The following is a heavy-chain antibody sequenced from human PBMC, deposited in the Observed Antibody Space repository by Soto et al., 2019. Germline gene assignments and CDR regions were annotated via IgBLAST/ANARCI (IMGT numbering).Heavy chain of an antibody. CDR2: INHSGST. CDR3: ATESYYDFWSGYYKN. J-gene: IGHJ4*02. D-gene: IGHD3-3*01. V-gene: IGHV4-34*01. CDR1: GGSFSGYY. Sequence: QVQLQQWGAGLLKPSETLSLTCAVYGGSFSGYYWSWIRQPPGKGLEWIGEINHSGSTNYNPSLKSRVTRSVDTSKNQFSLKLSSVTAADTAVYYCATESYYDFWSGYYKNWGQGTLVTVSS.